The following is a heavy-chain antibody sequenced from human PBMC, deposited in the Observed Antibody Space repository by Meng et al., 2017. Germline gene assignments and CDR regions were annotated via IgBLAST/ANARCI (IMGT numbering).Heavy chain of an antibody. CDR2: VHTSGRT. Sequence: TLSLTCSVSGGSINSGNYYWTWIRQPAEKGLEWIGRVHTSGRTKYNPSLKTRGTISLDTSRNHFSLQLTSVSAADTAVYYCAQGKTYDWSTDYYFDYWGQGALVTVSS. D-gene: IGHD3-9*01. J-gene: IGHJ4*02. CDR1: GGSINSGNYY. V-gene: IGHV4-61*02. CDR3: AQGKTYDWSTDYYFDY.